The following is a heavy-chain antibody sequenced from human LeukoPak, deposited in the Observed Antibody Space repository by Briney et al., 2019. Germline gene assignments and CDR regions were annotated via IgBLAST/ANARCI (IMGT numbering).Heavy chain of an antibody. Sequence: SGGSLRLSCAASGFTFSSYWMHWVRHAPGKGRGWVSRINSDGSSTNYADSVKGRFTISRDNAKNTLYLQMYSLSAEDTAVYYCAREDRYYYYGMDVWGQGTTVTVSS. CDR1: GFTFSSYW. J-gene: IGHJ6*02. V-gene: IGHV3-74*01. CDR2: INSDGSST. CDR3: AREDRYYYYGMDV.